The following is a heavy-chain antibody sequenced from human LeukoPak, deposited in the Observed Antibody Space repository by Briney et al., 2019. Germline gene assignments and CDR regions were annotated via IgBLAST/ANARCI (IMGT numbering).Heavy chain of an antibody. V-gene: IGHV1-2*02. J-gene: IGHJ4*02. CDR1: GYTFIDYY. CDR3: ARAYSSGWYGSTDY. CDR2: TDPKSGGT. D-gene: IGHD6-19*01. Sequence: ASVKVSCKASGYTFIDYYVHWVRQAPGQGLEWMGWTDPKSGGTSYAQKFQDRVAMIRDTSISTAYMELTRLRSDDTAVYYCARAYSSGWYGSTDYWGQGTLVTVSS.